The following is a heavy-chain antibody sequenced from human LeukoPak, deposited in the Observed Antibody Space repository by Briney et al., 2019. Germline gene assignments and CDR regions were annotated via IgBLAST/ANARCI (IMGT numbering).Heavy chain of an antibody. J-gene: IGHJ4*02. CDR3: ARGGYDYVWGSYRYSQPFDY. D-gene: IGHD3-16*02. CDR2: INHSGST. CDR1: GGSFSGYY. Sequence: SETLSLTCAVYGGSFSGYYWSWIRQPPGKGLEWIGEINHSGSTNYNLSLKSRVTISVDTSKNQFSLKLSSVPAADTAVYYCARGGYDYVWGSYRYSQPFDYWGQGTLVTVSS. V-gene: IGHV4-34*01.